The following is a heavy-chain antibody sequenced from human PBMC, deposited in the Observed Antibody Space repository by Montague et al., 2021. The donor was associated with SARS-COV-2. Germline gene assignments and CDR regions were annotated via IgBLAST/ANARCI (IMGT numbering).Heavy chain of an antibody. D-gene: IGHD3-22*01. Sequence: SLRLSCAASGFTFSSYEMNWVRQAPGKGLEWVSYISSSGSTIYYADSVKGRFTISRGNAKNSLYLQMNSLRAEDTAVYYCARDQDYYDPAHDYWGQGTLVTVSS. CDR3: ARDQDYYDPAHDY. V-gene: IGHV3-48*03. CDR1: GFTFSSYE. CDR2: ISSSGSTI. J-gene: IGHJ4*02.